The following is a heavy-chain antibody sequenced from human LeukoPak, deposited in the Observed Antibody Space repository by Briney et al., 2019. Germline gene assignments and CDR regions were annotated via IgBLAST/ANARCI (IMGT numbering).Heavy chain of an antibody. CDR1: GYSFTSYW. CDR2: IYPGDSDT. V-gene: IGHV5-51*01. J-gene: IGHJ4*02. D-gene: IGHD3-22*01. CDR3: ASLRSYYYDSSAPYFDY. Sequence: GESLKISCKGSGYSFTSYWIGWVRQMPGKGLEWMGIIYPGDSDTRYSPSFQGQVTISADKSISTAYLQWSSLKASDTAMYYCASLRSYYYDSSAPYFDYWGQGTLVTVSS.